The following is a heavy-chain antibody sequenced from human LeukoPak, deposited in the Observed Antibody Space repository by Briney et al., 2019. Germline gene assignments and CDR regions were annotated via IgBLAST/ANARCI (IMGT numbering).Heavy chain of an antibody. J-gene: IGHJ4*02. CDR1: GFTFRRYS. D-gene: IGHD6-13*01. Sequence: GGSLRLSCAASGFTFRRYSMTWVRQAPGQGLEWVSYISSSSSTIYYADSVKGRFTISRDNAKNSLYLQMNSLRAEDTAVYYCARQLGQQLVLPAGLQDYWGQGTLVTVSS. V-gene: IGHV3-48*01. CDR2: ISSSSSTI. CDR3: ARQLGQQLVLPAGLQDY.